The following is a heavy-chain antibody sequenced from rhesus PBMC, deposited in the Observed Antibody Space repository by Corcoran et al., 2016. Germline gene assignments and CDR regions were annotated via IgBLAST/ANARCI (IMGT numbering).Heavy chain of an antibody. CDR1: GYSLSSGYY. J-gene: IGHJ4*01. CDR2: ISGSSGST. D-gene: IGHD5-12*01. V-gene: IGHV4-99*01. Sequence: QVQLQESGPGLVKPSEPLSLTCAVSGYSLSSGYYWGWLRQPPGKGLEYIGYISGSSGSTYYNPSLKSRVTISKDTSKNQFSLKLSSVTAADTAVYYCARPTYYSYSYLDYWGQGVLVTVSS. CDR3: ARPTYYSYSYLDY.